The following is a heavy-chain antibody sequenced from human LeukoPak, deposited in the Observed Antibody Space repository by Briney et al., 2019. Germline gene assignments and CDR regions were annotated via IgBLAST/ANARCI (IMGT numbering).Heavy chain of an antibody. CDR3: ARGKWVATYYGFWSGYPPGGYYMDV. J-gene: IGHJ6*03. D-gene: IGHD3-3*01. Sequence: ASVKVSCKASGYTFTSYDINWVRQAIGQGLEWMGWMNPNSGNTGYAQKFQGRVTMTRNTSISTAYMELSSLRSEDTAVYYCARGKWVATYYGFWSGYPPGGYYMDVWGKGTTVTVSS. V-gene: IGHV1-8*01. CDR1: GYTFTSYD. CDR2: MNPNSGNT.